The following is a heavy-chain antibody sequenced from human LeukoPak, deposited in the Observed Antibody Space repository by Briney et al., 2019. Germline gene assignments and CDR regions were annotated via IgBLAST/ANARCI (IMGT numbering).Heavy chain of an antibody. CDR1: GYTFTSYG. Sequence: GASVKVSCKASGYTFTSYGISWVRQAPGQGLEWMGWISAYNGNTNYAQKLQGRVTMTTDTSTSTAYMELRSLRSDDTAVYYCAREFPRGVAKNSDYLASWGQETLVTVSS. CDR2: ISAYNGNT. J-gene: IGHJ4*02. CDR3: AREFPRGVAKNSDYLAS. V-gene: IGHV1-18*01. D-gene: IGHD3-10*01.